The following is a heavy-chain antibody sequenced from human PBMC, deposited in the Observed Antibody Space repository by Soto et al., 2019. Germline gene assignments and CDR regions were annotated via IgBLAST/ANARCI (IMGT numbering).Heavy chain of an antibody. V-gene: IGHV3-15*07. CDR1: GFTFSNAW. CDR2: IKSKTDGGTT. CDR3: TTGGIAAAGREYYYYYYGMDV. D-gene: IGHD6-13*01. Sequence: GGSLRLSCAASGFTFSNAWMNWVRQAPGKGREWVGRIKSKTDGGTTDYAAPVKGRFTISRDDSKNTLYLQMNSLKTEDTAVYYCTTGGIAAAGREYYYYYYGMDVWGQGTTVTVSS. J-gene: IGHJ6*02.